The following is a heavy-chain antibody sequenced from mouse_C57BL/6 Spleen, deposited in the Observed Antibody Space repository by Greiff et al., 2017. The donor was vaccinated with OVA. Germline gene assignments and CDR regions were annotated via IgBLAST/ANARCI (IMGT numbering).Heavy chain of an antibody. CDR1: GYTFTSYW. CDR3: ASGTTVVGYLDY. J-gene: IGHJ2*01. D-gene: IGHD1-1*01. V-gene: IGHV1-64*01. CDR2: IHPNSGST. Sequence: QVQLQQPGAELVKPGASVKLSCKASGYTFTSYWMHWVKQRPGQGLEWIGMIHPNSGSTNYNEKFKSKATLTVDKSSSTAYMQLSSLTSEDSAVYDCASGTTVVGYLDYWGQGTTLTVSS.